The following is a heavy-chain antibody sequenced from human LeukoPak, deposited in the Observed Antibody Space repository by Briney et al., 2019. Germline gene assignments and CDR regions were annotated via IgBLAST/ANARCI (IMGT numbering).Heavy chain of an antibody. D-gene: IGHD5-24*01. CDR1: GFTFSTYA. V-gene: IGHV3-23*01. CDR2: ISSSGGTT. Sequence: GGSLRLSCAASGFTFSTYAVNWVRQAPGKGLEWVSAISSSGGTTYYADSVKGRFSISRDNSKNTLYLRMNSLRAEDTAVYYCARVIEVATDYVRDYYYYYYMDVWGKGTTVTVSS. CDR3: ARVIEVATDYVRDYYYYYYMDV. J-gene: IGHJ6*03.